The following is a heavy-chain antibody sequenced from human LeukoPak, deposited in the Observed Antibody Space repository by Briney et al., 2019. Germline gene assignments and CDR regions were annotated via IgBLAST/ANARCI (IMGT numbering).Heavy chain of an antibody. D-gene: IGHD6-13*01. Sequence: ESGPTLVKPTQTLTLTCTFSGFSLSTSAVGVGWIRQPPGKALEWLALIYWNDDRRYSPSLKSRLTITNDTSKNQVVFTMTNMDPVDTATYYCAHSRHGSSWRRFDPWGQGTLVTVSS. V-gene: IGHV2-5*01. CDR1: GFSLSTSAVG. CDR2: IYWNDDR. CDR3: AHSRHGSSWRRFDP. J-gene: IGHJ5*02.